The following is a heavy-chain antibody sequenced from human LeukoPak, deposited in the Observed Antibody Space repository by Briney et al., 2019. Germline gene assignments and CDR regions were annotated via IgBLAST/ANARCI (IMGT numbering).Heavy chain of an antibody. D-gene: IGHD3-10*01. V-gene: IGHV4-34*01. CDR3: ARRRTYYYGSGSSTPYNWFDP. CDR1: GGSFSGYY. Sequence: SETLSLTCAVYGGSFSGYYWSWIRQPPGKGLEWIGEINHSGSTNYNPSLKSRVTISVDTSKNQFSLKLSSVTAADTAVYYCARRRTYYYGSGSSTPYNWFDPWGQGTLVTVSS. CDR2: INHSGST. J-gene: IGHJ5*02.